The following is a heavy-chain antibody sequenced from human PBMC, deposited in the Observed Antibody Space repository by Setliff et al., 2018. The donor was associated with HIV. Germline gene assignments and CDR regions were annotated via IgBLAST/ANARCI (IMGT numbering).Heavy chain of an antibody. CDR1: EFTLSGYS. V-gene: IGHV3-23*01. CDR2: IDPSGSRI. Sequence: PGGSLRLSCAASEFTLSGYSMSWVRQVPGKGLEWVSAIDPSGSRIFYSDSVKGRFTISRDNSKNTLYLQMNSLRADDTAVYYCARDIPPFTHFDHWGQGTLVTVSS. CDR3: ARDIPPFTHFDH. J-gene: IGHJ4*02.